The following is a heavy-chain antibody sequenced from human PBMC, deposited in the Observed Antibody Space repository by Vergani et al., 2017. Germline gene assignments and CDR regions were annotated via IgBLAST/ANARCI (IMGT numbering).Heavy chain of an antibody. Sequence: EVQLVESGGGLVQPGGSLRLSCAASGFTVSSNYMSWVRQAPGKGLEWVSIIYSGGSTYYADSVKGRFTISRDNSKNTLYLQMNSLRAEDTAVYYCAREITSARGMDVWGQGTMVTVSS. V-gene: IGHV3-66*02. D-gene: IGHD6-13*01. CDR2: IYSGGST. CDR3: AREITSARGMDV. CDR1: GFTVSSNY. J-gene: IGHJ3*01.